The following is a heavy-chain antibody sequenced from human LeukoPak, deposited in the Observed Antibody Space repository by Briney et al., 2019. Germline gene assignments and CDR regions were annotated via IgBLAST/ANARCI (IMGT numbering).Heavy chain of an antibody. V-gene: IGHV4-30-4*08. CDR1: GGSISSGDYY. D-gene: IGHD3-22*01. CDR3: ARVGLLHARVDY. Sequence: SQTLSLICTVSGGSISSGDYYWSWIRQPPGKGLEWIGYIYYSGSTYYNPSLKSRVTISVDTSKNQFSLKLSSVTAADTAVYYCARVGLLHARVDYWGQGTLVTVSS. J-gene: IGHJ4*02. CDR2: IYYSGST.